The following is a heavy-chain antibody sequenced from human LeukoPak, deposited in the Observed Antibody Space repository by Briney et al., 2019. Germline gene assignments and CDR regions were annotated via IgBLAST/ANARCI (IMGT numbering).Heavy chain of an antibody. V-gene: IGHV1-8*02. Sequence: ASVKVSCKASGYTFTGYYMHWVRQATGQGLEWMGWMNPNSGNTGYAQKFQGRVTMTRNTSISTAYMELSSLRSEDTAVYYCARGNRAAAGDYYYYYGMDVWGQGTTVTVSS. CDR3: ARGNRAAAGDYYYYYGMDV. J-gene: IGHJ6*02. D-gene: IGHD6-13*01. CDR1: GYTFTGYY. CDR2: MNPNSGNT.